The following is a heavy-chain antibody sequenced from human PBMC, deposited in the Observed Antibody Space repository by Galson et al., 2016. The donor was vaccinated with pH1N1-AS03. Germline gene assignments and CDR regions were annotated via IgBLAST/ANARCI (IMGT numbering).Heavy chain of an antibody. J-gene: IGHJ4*02. CDR2: ISGLGEST. CDR1: GFIFSNYA. D-gene: IGHD4-17*01. CDR3: ANRGDTLGFFES. V-gene: IGHV3-23*01. Sequence: SLRLSCAASGFIFSNYAMTWVRQAPGKGLQWVSTISGLGESTKYADSVKGRFPISRDNSKNTVNLHMNRLRVEDTAVYYCANRGDTLGFFESWGQGTLVTVSS.